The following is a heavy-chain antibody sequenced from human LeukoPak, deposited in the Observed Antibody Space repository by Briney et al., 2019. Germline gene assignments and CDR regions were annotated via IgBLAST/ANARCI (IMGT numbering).Heavy chain of an antibody. CDR1: GYSINNYW. CDR2: IYPADSDI. V-gene: IGHV5-51*01. Sequence: GESLKISCKGSGYSINNYWIGWVRPMPGKGLEWMGIIYPADSDIRYSPSFQGQVTISADKSISTAYLQWSSLKASDTAMYYCARQEYCSGGSCYTWFDPWGQGTLVTVSS. J-gene: IGHJ5*02. CDR3: ARQEYCSGGSCYTWFDP. D-gene: IGHD2-15*01.